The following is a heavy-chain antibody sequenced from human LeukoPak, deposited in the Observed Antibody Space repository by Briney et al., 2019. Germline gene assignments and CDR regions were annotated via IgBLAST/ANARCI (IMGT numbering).Heavy chain of an antibody. CDR2: INPNSGGT. D-gene: IGHD3-22*01. Sequence: ASVKVSCKASGYTFTGYDMHWVRQAPGQGLEWMGWINPNSGGTNYAQKFQGRVTMTRDTSISTAYMELSRPRSDDTAVYYCAREESYYYDSSGYYRWFDPWGRGTLVTVSS. V-gene: IGHV1-2*02. CDR3: AREESYYYDSSGYYRWFDP. J-gene: IGHJ5*02. CDR1: GYTFTGYD.